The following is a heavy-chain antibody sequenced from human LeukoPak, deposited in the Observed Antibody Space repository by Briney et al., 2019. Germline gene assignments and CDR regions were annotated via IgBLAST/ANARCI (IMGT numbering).Heavy chain of an antibody. J-gene: IGHJ4*02. V-gene: IGHV4-34*01. D-gene: IGHD4-23*01. Sequence: SGTLSLTCAVYVGSFTGYHWNWIRQSPQRGLEWIGEINHRGHPHYNPSLESRLTISVDTSKNQFSLTLRSVTAADTAVYYCARDPTTVVTLPYYFDFRGQGTPVTVSS. CDR1: VGSFTGYH. CDR3: ARDPTTVVTLPYYFDF. CDR2: INHRGHP.